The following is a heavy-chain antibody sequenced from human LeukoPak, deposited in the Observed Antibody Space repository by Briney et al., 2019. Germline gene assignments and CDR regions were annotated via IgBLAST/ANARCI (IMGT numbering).Heavy chain of an antibody. CDR1: GVTFSSVS. Sequence: GGCLRVSCAASGVTFSSVSMNWVRQALGERPEWSSFISSSSNYIYYADSVRGRFTISRDNANNSLDLQMHSLKAEDTGVYYCARVLDDYASNSPGNNWFDPWGQGPLVTVSA. D-gene: IGHD3-22*01. V-gene: IGHV3-21*06. J-gene: IGHJ5*02. CDR2: ISSSSNYI. CDR3: ARVLDDYASNSPGNNWFDP.